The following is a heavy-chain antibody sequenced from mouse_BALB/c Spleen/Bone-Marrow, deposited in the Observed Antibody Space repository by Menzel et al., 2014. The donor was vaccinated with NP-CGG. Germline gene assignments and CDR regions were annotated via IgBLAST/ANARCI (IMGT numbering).Heavy chain of an antibody. CDR2: ILPGSGIT. CDR3: ARSPY. J-gene: IGHJ3*01. V-gene: IGHV1-9*01. CDR1: GYTFNSYW. Sequence: LVESGAELMKPGASVKISCKATGYTFNSYWIEWVKPRPGHGLEWIGEILPGSGITNYNEKFKVKATFNADTSSNTAYMQLSSLTSEDSAVYYCARSPYWGQGTLVTVSA.